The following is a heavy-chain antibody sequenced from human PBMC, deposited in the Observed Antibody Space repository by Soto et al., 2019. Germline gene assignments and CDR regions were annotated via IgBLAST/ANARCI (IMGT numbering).Heavy chain of an antibody. J-gene: IGHJ4*02. CDR1: VITFGSRA. D-gene: IGHD3-10*01. Sequence: PVGSLRLSCVSSVITFGSRAMSCVREAPGEWLEWVSTITDTGGDTKYADSVRGRFTMSRDNSKKTLYLQMNSLRVEDSALYYCARGSTDSYPGSRIFEFWGRGTLVSVSS. CDR3: ARGSTDSYPGSRIFEF. V-gene: IGHV3-23*01. CDR2: ITDTGGDT.